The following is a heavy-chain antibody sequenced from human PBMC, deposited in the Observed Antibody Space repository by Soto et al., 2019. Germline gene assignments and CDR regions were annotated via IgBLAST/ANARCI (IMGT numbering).Heavy chain of an antibody. J-gene: IGHJ4*02. V-gene: IGHV2-5*01. Sequence: SGPTLVNPTQTLTLTCTFSGFSLSTSGVGVGWIRQPPGKALEWLALIYWNDDKRYSPSLKSRLTITKDTSKNQVVLTMTNMDPVDTATYYCAHRRGDYYDSSGYYYFDYWGQGTLVTVSS. CDR1: GFSLSTSGVG. CDR3: AHRRGDYYDSSGYYYFDY. D-gene: IGHD3-22*01. CDR2: IYWNDDK.